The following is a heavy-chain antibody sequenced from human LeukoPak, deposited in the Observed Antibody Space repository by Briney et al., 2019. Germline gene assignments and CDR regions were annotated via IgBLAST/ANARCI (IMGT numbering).Heavy chain of an antibody. D-gene: IGHD6-6*01. Sequence: GGSLRLSCAASGFTFSSYGMHWVRQAPGKGLEWVAFIRYDGSNKYYADSVKGRFTISRDNSKNTLYLQMNSLRAEDTAVYYCAKPRDSSSSWSHDYWGQGTLVTVSS. J-gene: IGHJ4*02. CDR2: IRYDGSNK. CDR1: GFTFSSYG. V-gene: IGHV3-30*02. CDR3: AKPRDSSSSWSHDY.